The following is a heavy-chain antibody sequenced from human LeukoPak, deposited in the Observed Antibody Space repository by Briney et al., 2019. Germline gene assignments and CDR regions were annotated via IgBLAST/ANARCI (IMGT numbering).Heavy chain of an antibody. CDR1: GFTFSSYW. Sequence: GGSLRLSCAASGFTFSSYWMHWVRQAPGKGLVWVSRINSDGSSTSYADSVKGRFTISRDNAKNTLYLQMNSLRAEDTAVYYCARADYGDYDPPSINWFDPWGKGTLVTVSS. V-gene: IGHV3-74*01. CDR3: ARADYGDYDPPSINWFDP. D-gene: IGHD4-17*01. CDR2: INSDGSST. J-gene: IGHJ5*02.